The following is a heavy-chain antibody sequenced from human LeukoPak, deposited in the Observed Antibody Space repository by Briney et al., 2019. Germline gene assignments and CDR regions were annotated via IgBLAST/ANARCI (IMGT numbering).Heavy chain of an antibody. CDR2: INHSGST. D-gene: IGHD6-13*01. CDR1: GGSFSGYY. CDR3: ARVTGYMVEDYFDY. V-gene: IGHV4-34*01. Sequence: PSETLSLTCAVYGGSFSGYYWSWIRQPPGKWLEWIGEINHSGSTNYNPSLKSRVTISVDTSKNRFSLRLSSVTAADTAVYCCARVTGYMVEDYFDYWGQGTLVTVSS. J-gene: IGHJ4*02.